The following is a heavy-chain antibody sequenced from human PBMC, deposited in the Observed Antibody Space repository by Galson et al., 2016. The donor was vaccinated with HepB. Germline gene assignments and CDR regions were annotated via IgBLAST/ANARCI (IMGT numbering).Heavy chain of an antibody. CDR2: IYSGGST. Sequence: SLRLSCAASGFTVSNNYMSWVRQAPGKGLEWVSVIYSGGSTYYADSVKGRFTISRDNSKNTLYLQMNSLRAEDTAVYYCARDRWYHGSGSYYNYYYGMDVWGQGTTVTVAS. CDR3: ARDRWYHGSGSYYNYYYGMDV. CDR1: GFTVSNNY. V-gene: IGHV3-53*01. J-gene: IGHJ6*02. D-gene: IGHD3-10*01.